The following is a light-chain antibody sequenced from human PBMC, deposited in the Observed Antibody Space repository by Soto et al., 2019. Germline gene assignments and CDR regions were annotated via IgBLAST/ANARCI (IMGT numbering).Light chain of an antibody. CDR2: AAS. CDR3: QQSYSSPRT. CDR1: QSISSY. V-gene: IGKV1-39*01. Sequence: DIHMTQSPSSLSASVGDRVTITCRASQSISSYLYWYQQKPAKAPKLLIYAASCLQSGVPSRFSGSGSGTDFTLTISSLQPEDFATYYCQQSYSSPRTFGQGSKVEIK. J-gene: IGKJ1*01.